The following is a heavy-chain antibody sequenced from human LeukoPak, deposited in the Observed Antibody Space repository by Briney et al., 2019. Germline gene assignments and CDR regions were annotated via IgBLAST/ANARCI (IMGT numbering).Heavy chain of an antibody. J-gene: IGHJ4*02. D-gene: IGHD3-10*01. CDR1: GGSFRA. V-gene: IGHV1-69*13. CDR2: IIPVFGTS. Sequence: SVKVSCKSSGGSFRAISWVRQAPGQGLEWMGGIIPVFGTSNYAQKFQGRITLTADESTATAYLELSGLKSEDTAIYYCARDAGNYGSGSYRDFWGQGTRVTVSS. CDR3: ARDAGNYGSGSYRDF.